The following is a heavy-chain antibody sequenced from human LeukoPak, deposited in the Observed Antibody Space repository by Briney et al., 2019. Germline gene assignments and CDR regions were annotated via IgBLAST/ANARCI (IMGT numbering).Heavy chain of an antibody. V-gene: IGHV3-64*01. D-gene: IGHD4-17*01. CDR1: GFTFSSYA. Sequence: GGSLGLSCAASGFTFSSYAMHWVRQAPGKGLEYVSAITSNGGNTYYANSVKGRFTISRDNSKNTLYLQMGSLRAEDMAVYSCARGDYGDYWNYYYMDVWGKGTTVTVSS. CDR2: ITSNGGNT. J-gene: IGHJ6*03. CDR3: ARGDYGDYWNYYYMDV.